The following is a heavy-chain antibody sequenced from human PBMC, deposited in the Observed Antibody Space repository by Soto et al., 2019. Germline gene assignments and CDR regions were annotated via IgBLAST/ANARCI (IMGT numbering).Heavy chain of an antibody. Sequence: QVQLVESGGGVVQPGRSLRLSCTASGFSLSTYGMHWVRQAPGKGLEWVAVIWNDGTNKYHADSVKGRFTVSRDNSKNTLYLQMNSLRVEDTAVYYCARALGTGTCYYDLLRYYYGLDVWGQGTTVTVSS. V-gene: IGHV3-33*01. D-gene: IGHD3-22*01. CDR3: ARALGTGTCYYDLLRYYYGLDV. J-gene: IGHJ6*02. CDR2: IWNDGTNK. CDR1: GFSLSTYG.